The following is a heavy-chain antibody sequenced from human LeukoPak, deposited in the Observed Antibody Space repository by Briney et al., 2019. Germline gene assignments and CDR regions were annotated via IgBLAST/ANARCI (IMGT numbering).Heavy chain of an antibody. V-gene: IGHV3-53*01. Sequence: GGSLRLSCAASEFTVSSNYMSWVRQAPGKGLEWVSVIYSGGSTYYADSVKGRFTISRDNSKNTLYLQMNSLRAEDTAVYYCARCTAMVYDYWGQGTLVTVSS. CDR2: IYSGGST. D-gene: IGHD5-18*01. J-gene: IGHJ4*02. CDR3: ARCTAMVYDY. CDR1: EFTVSSNY.